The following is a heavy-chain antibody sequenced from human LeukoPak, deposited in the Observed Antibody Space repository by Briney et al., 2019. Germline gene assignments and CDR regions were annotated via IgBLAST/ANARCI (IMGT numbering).Heavy chain of an antibody. Sequence: ASVNVSFKASGYTFTGYYMHWVRQAPGQGLEWMGRINPNSGGTNYAQKFQGRVTMTRDTSISTAYMELSRLRSDDTAVYYCARELNKWKFDHWGQGTLVTVSS. CDR1: GYTFTGYY. V-gene: IGHV1-2*06. J-gene: IGHJ4*02. D-gene: IGHD1-20*01. CDR2: INPNSGGT. CDR3: ARELNKWKFDH.